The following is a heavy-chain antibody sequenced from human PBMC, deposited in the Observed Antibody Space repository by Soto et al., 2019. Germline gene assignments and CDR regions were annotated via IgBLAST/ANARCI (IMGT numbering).Heavy chain of an antibody. CDR2: IYYSGST. Sequence: QVQLQESGPGLVKPSETLSLTCTVSGGSISSYYWSWIRQPPGKGLEWIGYIYYSGSTNYNPSLTSRVTISVDTSKNQFSLKLSSVTAADTAVYYCARVGGYGDYLTWIYFDYWGQGTLVTVSS. CDR1: GGSISSYY. D-gene: IGHD4-17*01. V-gene: IGHV4-59*01. CDR3: ARVGGYGDYLTWIYFDY. J-gene: IGHJ4*02.